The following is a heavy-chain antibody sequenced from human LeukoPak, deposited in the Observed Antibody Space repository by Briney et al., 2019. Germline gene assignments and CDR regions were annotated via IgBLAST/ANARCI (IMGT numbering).Heavy chain of an antibody. CDR2: ISSSSSTI. J-gene: IGHJ5*02. CDR1: GFTFSSYS. D-gene: IGHD4-17*01. CDR3: VRGAVNDYGDYVFWFDP. V-gene: IGHV3-48*02. Sequence: PGGSLRLSCAASGFTFSSYSMNWVRQAPGKGLEWVSYISSSSSTIYYADSVKGRFTISRDNAKNSLYLQMNSLRDEDTAVYYCVRGAVNDYGDYVFWFDPWGQGTLVTVSS.